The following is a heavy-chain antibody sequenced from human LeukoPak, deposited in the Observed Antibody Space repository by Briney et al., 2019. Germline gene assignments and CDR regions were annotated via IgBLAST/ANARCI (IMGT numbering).Heavy chain of an antibody. J-gene: IGHJ4*02. D-gene: IGHD4-17*01. CDR2: INHSGST. CDR1: GGSFSGYY. Sequence: NPSETLSLTCAVYGGSFSGYYWSWIRQPPGKGLEWIGEINHSGSTNYNPSLKSRVTISVDTSKNQFSLKLSSVTAADTAVYYCARERAVTTYYYFDYWGQGTLVTVSS. V-gene: IGHV4-34*01. CDR3: ARERAVTTYYYFDY.